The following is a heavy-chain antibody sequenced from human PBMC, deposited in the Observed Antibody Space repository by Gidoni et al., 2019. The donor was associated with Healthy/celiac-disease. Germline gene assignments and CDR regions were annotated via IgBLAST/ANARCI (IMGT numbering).Heavy chain of an antibody. D-gene: IGHD2-2*01. J-gene: IGHJ6*02. CDR2: ISAYNGNT. Sequence: QVQLVQSGAEVKKPGASVKVSCKASGYTFTSSGISWVRQAPGQGLEWMGWISAYNGNTNYAQKLQGRVTMTTDTSTSTAYMELRSLRSDDTAVYYCARYCSSTSCYGPDYYYGMDVWGQGTTVTVSS. CDR3: ARYCSSTSCYGPDYYYGMDV. V-gene: IGHV1-18*01. CDR1: GYTFTSSG.